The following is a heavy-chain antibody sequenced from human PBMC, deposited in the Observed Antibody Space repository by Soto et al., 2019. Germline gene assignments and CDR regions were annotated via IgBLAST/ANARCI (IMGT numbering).Heavy chain of an antibody. J-gene: IGHJ4*02. V-gene: IGHV4-39*01. CDR1: GGSISSSSYY. CDR3: ARPSPYGGKSSYLFDY. Sequence: QLQLQESGPGLVKPSETLSLTCTVSGGSISSSSYYWGWIRQPPGKGLEWIGSIYYSGSTYYNPSLKSRVTISVDTSKNQFSLKLSSVTAADTAVYYCARPSPYGGKSSYLFDYWGQGTLVTVSS. CDR2: IYYSGST. D-gene: IGHD2-15*01.